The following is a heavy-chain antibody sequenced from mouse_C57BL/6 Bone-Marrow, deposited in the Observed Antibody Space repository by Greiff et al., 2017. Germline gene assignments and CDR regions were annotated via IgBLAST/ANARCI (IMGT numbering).Heavy chain of an antibody. CDR1: GFTFSDYG. D-gene: IGHD3-2*02. CDR3: ARESSGYNYAMDY. V-gene: IGHV5-17*01. CDR2: ISSGSSTI. J-gene: IGHJ4*01. Sequence: EVQVVESGGGLVKPGGSLKLSCAASGFTFSDYGMHWVRQAPEKGLEWVAYISSGSSTIYYADTVKGRFTISRDHAKNTLFLQMTSLRSEDTAMYYCARESSGYNYAMDYWGQGTSGTVSS.